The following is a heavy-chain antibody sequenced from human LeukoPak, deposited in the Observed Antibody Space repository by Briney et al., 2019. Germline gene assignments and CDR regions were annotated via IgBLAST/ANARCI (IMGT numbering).Heavy chain of an antibody. V-gene: IGHV1-18*01. D-gene: IGHD6-13*01. CDR2: RSAYNGNT. Sequence: ASVKVSCKASGGTFSSYAISWVRQAPGQGLEWMGWRSAYNGNTKYAQTLQGRVTMTTDTSTSTAYMELRSLRSDDTAVYYCARDHSSSCQLFDYWGQGTLVTVSS. CDR3: ARDHSSSCQLFDY. CDR1: GGTFSSYA. J-gene: IGHJ4*02.